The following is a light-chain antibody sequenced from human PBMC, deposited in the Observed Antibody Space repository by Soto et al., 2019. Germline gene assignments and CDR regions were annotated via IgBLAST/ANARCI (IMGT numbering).Light chain of an antibody. CDR1: QSVSRY. Sequence: DIQMTQSPSSLSASVGDSVTITCRASQSVSRYFNWYQQKPGRAPKPLIYAASTLQSGVPSRFRGSGSGTEFTLTVTSLQHEDSATYYCQQSYRGLTFGQGTRLEIK. CDR2: AAS. CDR3: QQSYRGLT. J-gene: IGKJ5*01. V-gene: IGKV1-39*01.